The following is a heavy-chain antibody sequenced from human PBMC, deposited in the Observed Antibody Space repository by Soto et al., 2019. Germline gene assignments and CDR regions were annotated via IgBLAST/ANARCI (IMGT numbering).Heavy chain of an antibody. Sequence: EVQLLESGGGLVQPGGSLRLSCAASGFTFSSYAMSWVRQAPGKGLEWVSAISGSGGSTYYADSVKGRFTISRDNSKNMLYLQMNSLRAEDTAVYYCAKLHEGYCSSTSCYGAYYFDYWGQGTLVTVSS. J-gene: IGHJ4*02. CDR3: AKLHEGYCSSTSCYGAYYFDY. D-gene: IGHD2-2*01. V-gene: IGHV3-23*01. CDR1: GFTFSSYA. CDR2: ISGSGGST.